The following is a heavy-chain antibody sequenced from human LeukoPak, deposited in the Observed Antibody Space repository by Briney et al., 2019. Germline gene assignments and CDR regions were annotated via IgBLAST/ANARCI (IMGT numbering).Heavy chain of an antibody. CDR2: ISYDGSDK. J-gene: IGHJ3*02. V-gene: IGHV3-30-3*01. Sequence: TGGSLRLSCAASGFTFSNYALHWVRQAPGKGPEWVSVISYDGSDKYYADSVKGRFTISRDNSKDTLYLQMNSLRAEDTADYYCARAYCGSSSCRIGASDIWGQGTMVTVSS. D-gene: IGHD2-2*01. CDR3: ARAYCGSSSCRIGASDI. CDR1: GFTFSNYA.